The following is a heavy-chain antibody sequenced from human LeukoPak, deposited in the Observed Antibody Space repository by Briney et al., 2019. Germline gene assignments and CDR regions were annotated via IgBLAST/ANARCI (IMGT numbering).Heavy chain of an antibody. Sequence: KPSETLSLTCAVYGGSFSGYYWSWIRQPPGKGLEWIGEINHSGSTNYNPSLKSRVTISVDTSKNQFSLKLSSVTAADTAVYYCARGHLTMVRGADYWGQGTLVTVSS. V-gene: IGHV4-34*01. D-gene: IGHD3-10*01. CDR1: GGSFSGYY. CDR3: ARGHLTMVRGADY. J-gene: IGHJ4*02. CDR2: INHSGST.